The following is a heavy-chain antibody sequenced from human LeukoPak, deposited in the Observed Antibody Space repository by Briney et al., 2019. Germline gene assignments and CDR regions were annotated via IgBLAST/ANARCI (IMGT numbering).Heavy chain of an antibody. CDR2: ITPSGDGT. CDR1: GYRLTSYF. CDR3: TREFPSTGYFDY. D-gene: IGHD1-1*01. J-gene: IGHJ4*02. Sequence: ASVKVSCKSSGYRLTSYFMHWVRQAPGHGLEWMGVITPSGDGTSYTQKFQGRVTMTRDMSTNTDFMELTSLRSEDSALYFCTREFPSTGYFDYWGQGTLVTVS. V-gene: IGHV1-46*01.